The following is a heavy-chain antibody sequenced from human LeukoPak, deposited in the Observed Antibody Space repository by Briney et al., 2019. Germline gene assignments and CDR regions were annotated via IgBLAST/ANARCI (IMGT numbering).Heavy chain of an antibody. J-gene: IGHJ5*02. Sequence: PSETLSLTCAVYGGSFSGYYWGWIRQPPGKGLEWIGSIYYSGSTYYNPSLKSRVTISVDTSKNQFFLKLSSVTAADTAVYYCARDQLGEYYDFWSGYSNCWFDPWGQGTLVTVSS. CDR2: IYYSGST. CDR3: ARDQLGEYYDFWSGYSNCWFDP. D-gene: IGHD3-3*01. CDR1: GGSFSGYY. V-gene: IGHV4-34*01.